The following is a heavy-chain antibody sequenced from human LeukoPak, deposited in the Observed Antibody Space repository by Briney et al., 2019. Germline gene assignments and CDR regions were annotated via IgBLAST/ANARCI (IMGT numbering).Heavy chain of an antibody. J-gene: IGHJ4*02. V-gene: IGHV3-30*18. CDR1: GFTFSKYG. Sequence: PGGSLRLSCAASGFTFSKYGMHWVRQAPGKGLEWVATTSYEGSEKYYADPVRGRFTISRDNSKNTLYLQMSSLRAEDTAVYYCAKPSGSGSNGYIDYWGQGTLVTVSS. CDR3: AKPSGSGSNGYIDY. CDR2: TSYEGSEK. D-gene: IGHD3-10*01.